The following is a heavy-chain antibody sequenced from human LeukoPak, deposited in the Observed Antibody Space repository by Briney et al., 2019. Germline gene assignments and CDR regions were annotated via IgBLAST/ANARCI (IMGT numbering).Heavy chain of an antibody. D-gene: IGHD3-22*01. J-gene: IGHJ4*02. Sequence: PGGSLRLSCAASGFTFSSYAMSWVRQAPGKGPEWVSYISDTGHAIYYADSVKGRFIISRDNARNSLYLQMNSLRDEDTAVYYCARDGYPGGDYWGQGTLVTVSS. CDR2: ISDTGHAI. CDR1: GFTFSSYA. V-gene: IGHV3-48*02. CDR3: ARDGYPGGDY.